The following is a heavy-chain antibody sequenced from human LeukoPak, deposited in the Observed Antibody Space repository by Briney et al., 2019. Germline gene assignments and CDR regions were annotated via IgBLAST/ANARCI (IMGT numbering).Heavy chain of an antibody. CDR3: ARGGPLFSTAGNWFDP. J-gene: IGHJ5*02. V-gene: IGHV1-18*01. CDR1: GYTFTSYG. CDR2: ISAYNGNT. Sequence: ASVKVSCKASGYTFTSYGISWVRQAPGQGLEWMGWISAYNGNTNYAQKVQGRVTMTTDTSTSTAYMELRSLRSDDTAVYYCARGGPLFSTAGNWFDPWGQGTLVTVSS. D-gene: IGHD3-10*01.